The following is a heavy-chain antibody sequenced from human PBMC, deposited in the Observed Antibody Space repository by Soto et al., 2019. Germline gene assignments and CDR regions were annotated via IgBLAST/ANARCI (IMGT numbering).Heavy chain of an antibody. D-gene: IGHD5-18*01. CDR1: GGSFSGYY. J-gene: IGHJ4*02. V-gene: IGHV4-34*01. Sequence: SETLSLTCAVCGGSFSGYYWSWIRQPPGKGLEWIGEINHSGSTNYNPSLKSRVTISVDTSKNQFSLKLSAVTAADTAVYYCARNVDTAMGLIDYWGQGTLVTVSS. CDR2: INHSGST. CDR3: ARNVDTAMGLIDY.